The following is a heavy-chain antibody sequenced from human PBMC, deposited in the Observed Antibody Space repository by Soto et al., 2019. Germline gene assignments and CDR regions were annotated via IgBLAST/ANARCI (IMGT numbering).Heavy chain of an antibody. CDR2: INPNSGGT. CDR3: ARVPFVVMTATPGGY. V-gene: IGHV1-2*02. Sequence: ASVKVSCKASGYTFTGYYMHCVRQAPGQGREWMGWINPNSGGTNYAQKFQGRVTMTRDTSISTAYMELSRLRSDDTAVYYCARVPFVVMTATPGGYRGQGTLVTVSS. CDR1: GYTFTGYY. J-gene: IGHJ4*02. D-gene: IGHD2-21*02.